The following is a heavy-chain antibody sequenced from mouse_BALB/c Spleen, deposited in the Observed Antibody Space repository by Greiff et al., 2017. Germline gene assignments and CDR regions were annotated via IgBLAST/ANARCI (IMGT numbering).Heavy chain of an antibody. D-gene: IGHD2-4*01. V-gene: IGHV3-2*02. J-gene: IGHJ2*01. CDR2: ISYSGST. CDR3: ARGGGLRTFDY. CDR1: GYSITSDYA. Sequence: EVQLQQSGPGLVKPSQSLSLTCTVTGYSITSDYAWNWIRQFPGNKLEWMGYISYSGSTSYNPSLKSRISITRDTSKNQFFLQLNSVTTEDTATYYCARGGGLRTFDYWGQGTTLTVSS.